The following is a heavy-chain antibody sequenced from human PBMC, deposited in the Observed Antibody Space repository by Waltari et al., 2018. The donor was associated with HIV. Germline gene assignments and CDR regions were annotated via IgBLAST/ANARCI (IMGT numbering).Heavy chain of an antibody. Sequence: QVQLVQSGAEVKKPGASVKVSCKASGYTFTGYYMHWVRQAPGQGREWMGWINPNRGGTNYAQKFQGRGTMTRDTSISTAYMELSRLRSDDTAVYYCARNLKEAYSSLWFGELNWGQGTLVTVSS. CDR1: GYTFTGYY. D-gene: IGHD3-10*01. CDR2: INPNRGGT. V-gene: IGHV1-2*02. J-gene: IGHJ4*02. CDR3: ARNLKEAYSSLWFGELN.